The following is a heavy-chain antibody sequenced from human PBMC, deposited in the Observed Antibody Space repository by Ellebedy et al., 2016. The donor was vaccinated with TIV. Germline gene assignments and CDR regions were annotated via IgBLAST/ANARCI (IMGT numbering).Heavy chain of an antibody. D-gene: IGHD1-7*01. CDR1: GGSFSGYY. Sequence: MPSETLSLTCAVYGGSFSGYYWSWIRQPPGKGLEWIGEINHSGSTNYNPSLKSRVTISVDTSKNQFSLKLSSVTAADTAVYYCARGYNWNYVVAFDIWGQGTMVTVSS. V-gene: IGHV4-34*01. J-gene: IGHJ3*02. CDR2: INHSGST. CDR3: ARGYNWNYVVAFDI.